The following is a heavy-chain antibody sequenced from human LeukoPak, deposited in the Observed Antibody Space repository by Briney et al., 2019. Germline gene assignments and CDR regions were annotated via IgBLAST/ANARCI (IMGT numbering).Heavy chain of an antibody. CDR2: ISGSGGST. J-gene: IGHJ4*02. Sequence: GGSLRLSCAASGFTFITYAMSWVRQAPGKGLEWVSAISGSGGSTYYADSVKGRFSISIDNSKNTLYLQMNSLRAEATTVYYCAKVTSGSYSPFDYWGQGTLVTVSS. V-gene: IGHV3-23*01. CDR3: AKVTSGSYSPFDY. CDR1: GFTFITYA. D-gene: IGHD1-26*01.